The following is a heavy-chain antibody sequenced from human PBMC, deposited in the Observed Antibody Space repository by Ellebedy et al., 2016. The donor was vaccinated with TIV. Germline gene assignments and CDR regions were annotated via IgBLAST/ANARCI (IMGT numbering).Heavy chain of an antibody. CDR1: GGSLTSPY. Sequence: MPSETLSLTCTVSGGSLTSPYFNWIRQSPGKGLEWIGNIKYSGGTNYNPYLKSRTTISLDTSRNQFALSLKSATAEDTALYYCSRGRCSGRTCSLALQHWGQGTLVTVSS. CDR3: SRGRCSGRTCSLALQH. D-gene: IGHD2-15*01. J-gene: IGHJ4*02. CDR2: IKYSGGT. V-gene: IGHV4-59*11.